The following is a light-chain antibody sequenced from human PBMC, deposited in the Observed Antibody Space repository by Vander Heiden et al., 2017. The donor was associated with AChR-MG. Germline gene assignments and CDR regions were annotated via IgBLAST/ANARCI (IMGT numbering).Light chain of an antibody. J-gene: IGKJ1*01. CDR1: QSVSSN. CDR3: QQYNNWPGT. Sequence: ELVMTQSAATLSVSPGERATLSCRASQSVSSNLAWYQQRPGQAPRLLIYGASTRATGIPARFSGSGSGTEFTLTISSLQSEDFAVYYCQQYNNWPGTFGQGTKVEIK. V-gene: IGKV3-15*01. CDR2: GAS.